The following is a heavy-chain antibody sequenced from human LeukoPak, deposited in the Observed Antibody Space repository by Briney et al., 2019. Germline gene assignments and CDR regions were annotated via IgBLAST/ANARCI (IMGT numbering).Heavy chain of an antibody. J-gene: IGHJ1*01. CDR3: ARVITVYNVYEEVAEYFQY. D-gene: IGHD5/OR15-5a*01. Sequence: GGSLRLSCAASGFTFSSYWMSWVRLAPGKGLEWVAHIKQDGSEKYYVDSVRGRFSISRDKSKNSLYLQMNSLRADHTAVYYCARVITVYNVYEEVAEYFQYWGQGTLVTVSS. CDR1: GFTFSSYW. V-gene: IGHV3-7*01. CDR2: IKQDGSEK.